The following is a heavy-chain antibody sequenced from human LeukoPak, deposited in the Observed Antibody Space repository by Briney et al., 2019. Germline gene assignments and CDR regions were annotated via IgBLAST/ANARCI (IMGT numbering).Heavy chain of an antibody. D-gene: IGHD1-26*01. CDR1: GFTFRNYY. CDR2: ISASGDTI. CDR3: ARDPSWEILSYFDY. J-gene: IGHJ4*02. V-gene: IGHV3-11*04. Sequence: AGGSLRLSCAASGFTFRNYYMTWFRQAPGKGLEWVSYISASGDTIYYGDSVRGRFTISRDNAKNSLYLDMNTLKAEDTAVYYCARDPSWEILSYFDYWGQGTLVTVSS.